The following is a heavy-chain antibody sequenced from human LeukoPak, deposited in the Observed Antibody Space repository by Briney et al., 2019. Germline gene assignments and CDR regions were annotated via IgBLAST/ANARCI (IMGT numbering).Heavy chain of an antibody. D-gene: IGHD3-22*01. CDR1: GYTFTSYG. Sequence: ASVKVSCKASGYTFTSYGISWVRQAPGQGLEWMGWINAYNGNTNYAQKLQGRVTMTTDTSTSTAYMELRSLRSDDTAVYYCARRYYDSGGYYYFDYWGQGTLVTVSS. V-gene: IGHV1-18*01. CDR3: ARRYYDSGGYYYFDY. CDR2: INAYNGNT. J-gene: IGHJ4*02.